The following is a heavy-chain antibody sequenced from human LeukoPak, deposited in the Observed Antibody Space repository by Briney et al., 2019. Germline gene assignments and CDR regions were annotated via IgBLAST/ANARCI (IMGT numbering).Heavy chain of an antibody. J-gene: IGHJ6*02. CDR2: IWYDGSNK. Sequence: PGRSLRLSCAASGFTFSSYGMHWVRQAPGKGLEWVAVIWYDGSNKYYADSVKGRFTISRDNSKNTLYLQMNSLRAEDTAVCYCARGTYSGYDPSNYYYYGMDVWGQGTTVTVSS. V-gene: IGHV3-33*01. D-gene: IGHD5-12*01. CDR1: GFTFSSYG. CDR3: ARGTYSGYDPSNYYYYGMDV.